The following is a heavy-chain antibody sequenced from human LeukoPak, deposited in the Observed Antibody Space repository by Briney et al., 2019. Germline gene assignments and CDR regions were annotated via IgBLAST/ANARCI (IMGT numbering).Heavy chain of an antibody. CDR2: IIPILGIA. V-gene: IGHV1-69*04. CDR3: ANPRCSSTSCYPGVFDY. D-gene: IGHD2-2*01. CDR1: PAAFSSYA. J-gene: IGHJ4*02. Sequence: ASVKVSCKASPAAFSSYAISWVRQAPGQGLEWMGRIIPILGIANYAQKFQGRVTITADKSTSTAYMELSSLRSEDTAVYYCANPRCSSTSCYPGVFDYWGQGTLVTVSS.